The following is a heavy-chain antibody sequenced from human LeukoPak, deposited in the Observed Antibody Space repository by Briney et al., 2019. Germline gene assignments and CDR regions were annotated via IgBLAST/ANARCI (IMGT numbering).Heavy chain of an antibody. CDR2: IHRIGST. J-gene: IGHJ4*02. V-gene: IGHV4-4*02. Sequence: SETLSLTCTVSLDSTTSNFWSWVRQPPGKGLEWIGEIHRIGSTNYNPSLQRRVTISIDRPKNQIALELSSVTAADTAVYYCAREIIGGFNPGAYWGQGTLVTVSS. D-gene: IGHD3-16*02. CDR3: AREIIGGFNPGAY. CDR1: LDSTTSNF.